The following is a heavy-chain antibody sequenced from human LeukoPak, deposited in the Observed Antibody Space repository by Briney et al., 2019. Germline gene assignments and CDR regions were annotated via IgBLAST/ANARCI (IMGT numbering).Heavy chain of an antibody. CDR1: GFDFGGSW. D-gene: IGHD2-2*01. Sequence: GGSLRLSCAASGFDFGGSWMTWVRQAPGKGLGWVSAISGSGGSTFYADSVKGRFTISRDNSKNTVYLQMSGLRAEDTALYYCAKAHCSPTSCSRIDYWGQGTLVTVSS. CDR2: ISGSGGST. J-gene: IGHJ4*02. V-gene: IGHV3-23*01. CDR3: AKAHCSPTSCSRIDY.